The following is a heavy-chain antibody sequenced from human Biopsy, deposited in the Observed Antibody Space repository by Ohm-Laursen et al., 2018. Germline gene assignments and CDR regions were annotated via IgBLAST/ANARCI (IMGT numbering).Heavy chain of an antibody. J-gene: IGHJ3*02. CDR1: GGSISSYY. D-gene: IGHD3-22*01. V-gene: IGHV4-59*08. CDR2: VYYSGST. Sequence: SVTLSLTCTVSGGSISSYYWTWIRQPPGKGLEWIGDVYYSGSTNRNPSLKSRVTILDNTSKNQFPQKLNSVTAADTAVYYCGRREVVITHDAFDTWGQGTMVTVSS. CDR3: GRREVVITHDAFDT.